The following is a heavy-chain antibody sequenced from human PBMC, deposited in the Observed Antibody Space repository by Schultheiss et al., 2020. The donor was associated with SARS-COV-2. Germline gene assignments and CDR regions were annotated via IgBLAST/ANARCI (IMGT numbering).Heavy chain of an antibody. CDR1: GYSISSGYY. J-gene: IGHJ6*02. CDR3: ARGGYSYGYRYYYYYGMDV. Sequence: SETLSLTCAVSGYSISSGYYWGWIRQPPGKGLEWIGSIYHSGSTYYNPSLKSRVTISVDTSKNQFSLKLSSVTAADTAVYYCARGGYSYGYRYYYYYGMDVWGQGTTVTVSS. V-gene: IGHV4-38-2*01. CDR2: IYHSGST. D-gene: IGHD5-18*01.